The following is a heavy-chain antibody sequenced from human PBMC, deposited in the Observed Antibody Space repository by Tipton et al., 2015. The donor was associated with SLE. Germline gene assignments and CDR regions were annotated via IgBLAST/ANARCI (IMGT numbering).Heavy chain of an antibody. J-gene: IGHJ4*02. D-gene: IGHD4-17*01. CDR2: IKQDGSEK. CDR3: ARGKTTPTTALGY. CDR1: GFTFSSYW. Sequence: SLRLSCAASGFTFSSYWMSWVRQAPGKGLEWVANIKQDGSEKYYVDSVKGRFTISRDNAKNSLYLQMNSLRAEDTAVYYCARGKTTPTTALGYWGQGTLVTVSS. V-gene: IGHV3-7*01.